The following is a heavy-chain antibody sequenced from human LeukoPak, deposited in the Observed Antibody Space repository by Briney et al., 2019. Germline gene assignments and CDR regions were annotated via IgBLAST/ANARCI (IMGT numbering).Heavy chain of an antibody. Sequence: GGSLRLSCAASGFTFSSYAMSWVRQAPGKGLEWVSAISGSGGSTYYADSVKGRFTISRDNAKNSLYLQMNSLRAEDTAVYYCAREGDYCSSTSCYGPGFDIWGQGTMVTVSS. D-gene: IGHD2-2*01. CDR3: AREGDYCSSTSCYGPGFDI. V-gene: IGHV3-23*01. J-gene: IGHJ3*02. CDR1: GFTFSSYA. CDR2: ISGSGGST.